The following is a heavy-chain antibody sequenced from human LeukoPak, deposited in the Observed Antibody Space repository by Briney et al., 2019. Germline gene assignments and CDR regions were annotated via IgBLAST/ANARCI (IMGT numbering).Heavy chain of an antibody. CDR2: INNGNGNT. J-gene: IGHJ5*02. CDR1: GYTFTSYA. D-gene: IGHD2-8*02. CDR3: ARDRVIQGPGGANTPFDP. V-gene: IGHV1-3*03. Sequence: ASVKVSCKASGYTFTSYAMHWVRQAPGQRLEWMGWINNGNGNTKYSQEFQGRVTITRDMSTSTVHMELSSLRSEDTAVYYCARDRVIQGPGGANTPFDPWGQGTLVTVSS.